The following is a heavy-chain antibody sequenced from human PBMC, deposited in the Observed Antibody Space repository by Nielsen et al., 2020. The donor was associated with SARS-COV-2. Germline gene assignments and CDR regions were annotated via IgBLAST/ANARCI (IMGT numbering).Heavy chain of an antibody. CDR3: ARAWGDCSGGSCYSGDYYYYGMDV. D-gene: IGHD2-15*01. V-gene: IGHV4-59*01. CDR1: GGSISSYY. J-gene: IGHJ6*02. CDR2: IYYSGST. Sequence: SETLSLTCTVSGGSISSYYWSWIRQPPGKGLGWIGYIYYSGSTNYNPSLKSRVTISVDTSKSQFSLKLSSVTAADTAVYYCARAWGDCSGGSCYSGDYYYYGMDVWGQGTTVTVSS.